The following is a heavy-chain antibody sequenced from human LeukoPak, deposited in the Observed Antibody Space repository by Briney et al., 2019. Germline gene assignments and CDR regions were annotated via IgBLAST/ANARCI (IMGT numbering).Heavy chain of an antibody. CDR2: IYYSGST. J-gene: IGHJ4*02. V-gene: IGHV4-34*01. CDR3: ARLHSQGYFDY. D-gene: IGHD2-21*01. CDR1: GGSFSGYY. Sequence: SETLSLTCAVYGGSFSGYYWSWIRQPPGKGLEWIGSIYYSGSTYYNPSLKSRVTISVDMSKNQFSLKLSSVTAADTAVYYCARLHSQGYFDYWGQGTLVTVSS.